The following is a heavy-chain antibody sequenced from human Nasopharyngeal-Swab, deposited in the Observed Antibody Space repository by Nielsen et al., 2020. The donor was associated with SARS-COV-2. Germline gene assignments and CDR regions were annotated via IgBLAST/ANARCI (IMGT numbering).Heavy chain of an antibody. CDR2: INSDGSST. J-gene: IGHJ4*02. D-gene: IGHD3-10*01. CDR1: GFTFSSYW. Sequence: GGSLRLSCAASGFTFSSYWMHWVRQAPGKGLVWVSRINSDGSSTSYADSVKGRFTISRDNSKNTLYLQMNSLRAEDTAVYYCAKGHDYYGSGSYHRGYWGQGTLVTVSS. V-gene: IGHV3-74*01. CDR3: AKGHDYYGSGSYHRGY.